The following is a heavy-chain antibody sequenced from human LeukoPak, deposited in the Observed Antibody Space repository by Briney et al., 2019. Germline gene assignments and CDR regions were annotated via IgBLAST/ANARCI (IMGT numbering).Heavy chain of an antibody. D-gene: IGHD3-22*01. J-gene: IGHJ4*02. CDR1: GFTFSSYA. CDR2: ISYDGSNK. Sequence: PGGSLRLSCAASGFTFSSYAMHWVRQAPGKGLEWVAVISYDGSNKYYADSVKGRFTISRDNSKNTLYLQMNSLRAEDTAVYYCARDLDDCSGYYWGQGTLVTVSS. CDR3: ARDLDDCSGYY. V-gene: IGHV3-30-3*01.